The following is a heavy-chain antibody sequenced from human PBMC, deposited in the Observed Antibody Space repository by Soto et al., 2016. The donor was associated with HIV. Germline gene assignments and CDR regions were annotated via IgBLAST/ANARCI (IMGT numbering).Heavy chain of an antibody. CDR1: GYTFTGYF. V-gene: IGHV1-18*04. D-gene: IGHD4-17*01. J-gene: IGHJ4*02. CDR3: ARDSATVTPLRY. Sequence: QVQLVQSGAEVKKPGASVRVSCKASGYTFTGYFIHWVRQAPGQGLEWMGWISAYNGNSNYAQKLQGRVTMTTDTSTSTAYMELRSLRSDDTAVYYCARDSATVTPLRYWGQGTLVTVSS. CDR2: ISAYNGNS.